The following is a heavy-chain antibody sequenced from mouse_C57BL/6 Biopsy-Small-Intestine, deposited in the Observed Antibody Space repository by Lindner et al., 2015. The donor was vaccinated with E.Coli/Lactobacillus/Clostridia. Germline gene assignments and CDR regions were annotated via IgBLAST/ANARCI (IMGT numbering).Heavy chain of an antibody. CDR2: INPYYGNT. J-gene: IGHJ4*01. CDR3: ARNDGYPYYYVMDY. D-gene: IGHD2-3*01. CDR1: GYSFTGYN. Sequence: VQLQESGAELVKPGASVKISCKASGYSFTGYNMNWVKQSHGKSLEWIGNINPYYGNTNYNQKFKGKATLTVDKSSSTAYMQLNSLTSEDFAVYYCARNDGYPYYYVMDYWGQGTSVTVSS. V-gene: IGHV1-39*01.